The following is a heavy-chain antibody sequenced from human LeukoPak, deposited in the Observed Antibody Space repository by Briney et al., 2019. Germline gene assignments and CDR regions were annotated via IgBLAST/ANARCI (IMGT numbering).Heavy chain of an antibody. J-gene: IGHJ5*02. V-gene: IGHV1-18*01. CDR3: ARLDCSSTSCYYNWFDP. CDR2: ISAYNGNT. Sequence: EASVTVSCKASGYTFTSYGISWVRQAPGQGLEWMGWISAYNGNTNYAQKLQGRATMTTDTSTSTAYMELRSLRSDDTAVYYCARLDCSSTSCYYNWFDPWGQGTLVTVSS. CDR1: GYTFTSYG. D-gene: IGHD2-2*01.